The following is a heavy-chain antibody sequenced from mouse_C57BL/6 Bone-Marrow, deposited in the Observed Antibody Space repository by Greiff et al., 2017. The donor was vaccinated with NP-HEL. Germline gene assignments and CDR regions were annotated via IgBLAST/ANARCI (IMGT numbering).Heavy chain of an antibody. CDR3: TRDNYYGSSYY. CDR2: IDPETGGT. Sequence: VKLQESGAELVRPGASVTLSCKASGYTFTDYEMHWVKQTPVHGLEWIGAIDPETGGTAYNQKFKGKAILTADKSSSTAYMELRSLTSEDSAVYYCTRDNYYGSSYYWGQGTTLTVSS. V-gene: IGHV1-15*01. CDR1: GYTFTDYE. J-gene: IGHJ2*01. D-gene: IGHD1-1*01.